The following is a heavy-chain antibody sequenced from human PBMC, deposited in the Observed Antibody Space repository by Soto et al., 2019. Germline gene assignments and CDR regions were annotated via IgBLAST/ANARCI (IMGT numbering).Heavy chain of an antibody. CDR3: ARVRYYYDSSGYYSFDY. V-gene: IGHV1-2*02. Sequence: ASVKVSCKASGYTFTGYYMHWVRQAPGRGVEWMGWINPNSGGTNYAQKFQGRVTITRDTSISTAYMELSRLRSDDTAVYYCARVRYYYDSSGYYSFDYWGQGTLVTVSS. CDR2: INPNSGGT. J-gene: IGHJ4*02. CDR1: GYTFTGYY. D-gene: IGHD3-22*01.